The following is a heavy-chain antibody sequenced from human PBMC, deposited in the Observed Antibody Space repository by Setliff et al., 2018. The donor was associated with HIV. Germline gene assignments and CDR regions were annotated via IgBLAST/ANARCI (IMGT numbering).Heavy chain of an antibody. V-gene: IGHV3-15*01. D-gene: IGHD3-10*01. CDR3: TTGGVRGVIFRRGY. CDR2: IKSKTDGGTT. Sequence: PGGSLRLSCAASGFTFSNAWMSWVRQAPGKGLEWVGRIKSKTDGGTTDYAAPVKGRFTISRDDSKNTLYLQMNSLKTEDTAVYYCTTGGVRGVIFRRGYWGQGTLVTVSS. J-gene: IGHJ4*02. CDR1: GFTFSNAW.